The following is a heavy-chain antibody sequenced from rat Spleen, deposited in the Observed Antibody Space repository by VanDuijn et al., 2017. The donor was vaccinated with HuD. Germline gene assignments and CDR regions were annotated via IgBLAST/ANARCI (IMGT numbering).Heavy chain of an antibody. CDR3: TTGVYPGNFDF. V-gene: IGHV5-27*01. CDR2: ISTGYSP. J-gene: IGHJ2*01. Sequence: EVQLVESGGGSVQPGRSLKLSCAASGFTFSNYYMAWVRQAPTKGLEWVAYISTGYSPYYRDSVKGRFTISRDNAKSTLYLQMDSLRSEDTATYSCTTGVYPGNFDFWGQGVMVTVSS. D-gene: IGHD1-4*01. CDR1: GFTFSNYY.